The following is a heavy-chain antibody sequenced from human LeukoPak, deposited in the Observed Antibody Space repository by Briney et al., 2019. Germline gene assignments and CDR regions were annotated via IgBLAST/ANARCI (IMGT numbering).Heavy chain of an antibody. J-gene: IGHJ4*02. D-gene: IGHD3-22*01. Sequence: GGSLRLSCAASGFTFSSYAMSWVRQAPGKGLEWVSAISGSGGSTYYADSVKGRFTISRDTSRNTLYLQMNSLRAEDTAVYYCAKDYYDSSGGHRFDYWGQGTLVTVSS. CDR1: GFTFSSYA. CDR2: ISGSGGST. V-gene: IGHV3-23*01. CDR3: AKDYYDSSGGHRFDY.